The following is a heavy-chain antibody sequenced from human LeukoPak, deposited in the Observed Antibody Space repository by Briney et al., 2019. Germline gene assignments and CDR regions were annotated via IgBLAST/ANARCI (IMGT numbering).Heavy chain of an antibody. J-gene: IGHJ4*02. Sequence: ASVKVSFKASGYTFANYAIHWVRQAPGQGLEWMGWINTRSGDTEYSYEFQGRVTITRDIAESIASMELRSLRSDDMGVYYCARDSGRGWYEFRWGQGTLVTVSS. CDR3: ARDSGRGWYEFR. CDR2: INTRSGDT. D-gene: IGHD6-19*01. V-gene: IGHV1-3*03. CDR1: GYTFANYA.